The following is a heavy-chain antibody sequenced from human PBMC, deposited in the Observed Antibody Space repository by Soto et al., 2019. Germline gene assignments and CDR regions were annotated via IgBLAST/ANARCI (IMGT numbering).Heavy chain of an antibody. V-gene: IGHV1-18*01. J-gene: IGHJ6*01. Sequence: ASVKVSCKASGYTFTSYGISWVRQAPGQGLEWMGWISAYNGNTNYAQKLQGRVTMTTDTSTSTAYMELRSLRSDDTAVYYCAREGYFISISCRQSATYVMDLCGHGTTVTVSS. CDR1: GYTFTSYG. CDR3: AREGYFISISCRQSATYVMDL. CDR2: ISAYNGNT. D-gene: IGHD2-2*01.